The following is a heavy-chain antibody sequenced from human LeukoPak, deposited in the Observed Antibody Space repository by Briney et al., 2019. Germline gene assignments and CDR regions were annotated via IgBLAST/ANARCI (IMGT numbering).Heavy chain of an antibody. V-gene: IGHV4-61*02. J-gene: IGHJ5*02. CDR3: ARPTYSYGNWFDP. CDR2: IYTSGST. CDR1: GGSISSGSYY. D-gene: IGHD5-18*01. Sequence: KTSETLSLTCTVSGGSISSGSYYWSWIRQPAGKGLEWIGRIYTSGSTNYNPSLKSRVTISVDTSKNQFSLKLSSVTAADTAVYYCARPTYSYGNWFDPWGQGTLVTVSS.